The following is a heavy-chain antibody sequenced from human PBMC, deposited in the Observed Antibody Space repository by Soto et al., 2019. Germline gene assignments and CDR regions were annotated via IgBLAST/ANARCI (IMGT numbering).Heavy chain of an antibody. Sequence: GASVKVSCKASGYTFTSYGISWVRQAPGQGLEWMGWISAYNGNTNYAQKLQGRVTMTTDTSTSTAYMELRSLRSDDTAVYYCARTWRQKTNYYDSSGHDAFDIWGQGTMVTVSS. J-gene: IGHJ3*02. CDR2: ISAYNGNT. V-gene: IGHV1-18*04. D-gene: IGHD3-22*01. CDR3: ARTWRQKTNYYDSSGHDAFDI. CDR1: GYTFTSYG.